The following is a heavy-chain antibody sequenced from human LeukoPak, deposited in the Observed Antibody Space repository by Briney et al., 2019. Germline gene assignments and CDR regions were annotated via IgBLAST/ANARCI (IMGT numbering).Heavy chain of an antibody. V-gene: IGHV3-73*01. CDR1: GFTFSGSA. CDR2: IRSKANSYAT. CDR3: TTRIPQDAFDI. J-gene: IGHJ3*02. Sequence: GGSLRLSCAASGFTFSGSAMHWVRQASGKGLEWVGRIRSKANSYATAYAASVKGRLTISRDDSKNTAYLQMNSLTTEDTAVYYCTTRIPQDAFDIWGQGTMVTVSS.